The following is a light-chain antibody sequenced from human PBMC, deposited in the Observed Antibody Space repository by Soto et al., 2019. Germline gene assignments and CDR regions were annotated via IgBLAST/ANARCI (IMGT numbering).Light chain of an antibody. Sequence: IVMTQSPATLPVSPGERATLSCRATQRVSTNLAWYQQKPGQAPRLLIYAASSRATGVPARFSGSGSGTEFTLTISSLQSEDFALYYCQQYNNWPPMYTFGQGTKLEIK. CDR3: QQYNNWPPMYT. CDR1: QRVSTN. V-gene: IGKV3-15*01. CDR2: AAS. J-gene: IGKJ2*01.